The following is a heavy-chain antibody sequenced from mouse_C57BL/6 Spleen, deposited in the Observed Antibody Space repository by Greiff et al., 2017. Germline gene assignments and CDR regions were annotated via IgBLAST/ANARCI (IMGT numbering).Heavy chain of an antibody. CDR3: ARGIWYYGSSSDYLDY. CDR1: GYTFTSYW. D-gene: IGHD1-1*01. V-gene: IGHV1-7*01. J-gene: IGHJ2*01. Sequence: QVQLQQSGAELAKPGASVKLSCKASGYTFTSYWMHWVKQRPGQGLEWIGYINPSSGYTKYNQKFKDKATVTADKSSSTAYMQLSSLTYEDSAVYYCARGIWYYGSSSDYLDYWGQGTTLTVSS. CDR2: INPSSGYT.